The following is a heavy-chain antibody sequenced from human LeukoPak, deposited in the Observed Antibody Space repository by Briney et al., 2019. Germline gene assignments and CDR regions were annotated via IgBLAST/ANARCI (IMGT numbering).Heavy chain of an antibody. CDR3: ASTYYDFWSEH. J-gene: IGHJ1*01. CDR2: IYTSGST. V-gene: IGHV4-4*07. Sequence: SETLSLPCTASGGSISSYYWSWLRQPAGKGLAWIERIYTSGSTNYNPSLKSRVTMSVDTSKNQFSLKLSSVTAADTAVYYCASTYYDFWSEHWGQGTLVTVSS. CDR1: GGSISSYY. D-gene: IGHD3-3*01.